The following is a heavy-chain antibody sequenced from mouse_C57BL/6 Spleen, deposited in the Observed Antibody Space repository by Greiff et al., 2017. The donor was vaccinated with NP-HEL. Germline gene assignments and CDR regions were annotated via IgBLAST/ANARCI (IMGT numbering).Heavy chain of an antibody. D-gene: IGHD1-1*01. CDR3: TRSGGSSYDWFAY. V-gene: IGHV1-5*01. CDR2: IYPGNSDT. J-gene: IGHJ3*01. CDR1: GYTFTSYW. Sequence: DVQLQESGTVLARPGASVKMSCKTSGYTFTSYWMHWVKQRPGQGLEWIGAIYPGNSDTSYNQKFKGKAKLTAVTSASTAYMELSSLTNEDSAVYYCTRSGGSSYDWFAYWGQGTLVTVSA.